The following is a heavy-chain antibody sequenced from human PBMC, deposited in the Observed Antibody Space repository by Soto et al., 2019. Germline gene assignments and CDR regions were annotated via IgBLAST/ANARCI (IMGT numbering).Heavy chain of an antibody. CDR2: IIPIFGTA. D-gene: IGHD3-16*01. CDR1: GGRYSSYA. V-gene: IGHV1-69*01. Sequence: GASVKVSCKASGGRYSSYAISWVRQAPGQGLEWMGGIIPIFGTANYAQKFQGRVTITADESTSTAYMELSSLRSEDTAVYYCASYTKGGMDVWGQGTTVTVSS. CDR3: ASYTKGGMDV. J-gene: IGHJ6*02.